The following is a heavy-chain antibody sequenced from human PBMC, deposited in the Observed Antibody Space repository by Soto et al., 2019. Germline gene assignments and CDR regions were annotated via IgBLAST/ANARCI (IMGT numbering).Heavy chain of an antibody. CDR3: ARDTSLDLDTYYDYVWGSYRYRYFDY. CDR1: GFTFSSYW. Sequence: GGSLRLSCAASGFTFSSYWMHWVLQAPGKGLVWVSRINSDGSSTSYADSVKGRFTISRDNAKNTLYLQMNSLRAEDTAVYYCARDTSLDLDTYYDYVWGSYRYRYFDYWGQGTLVTVSS. CDR2: INSDGSST. V-gene: IGHV3-74*01. J-gene: IGHJ4*02. D-gene: IGHD3-16*02.